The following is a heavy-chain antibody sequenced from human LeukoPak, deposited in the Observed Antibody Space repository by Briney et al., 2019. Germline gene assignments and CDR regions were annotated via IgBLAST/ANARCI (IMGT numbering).Heavy chain of an antibody. CDR2: IQYDGSNK. CDR3: ARSLTMVRAYDY. Sequence: GGSLRLSCGASGFTFDDYWMSWVRQAPGQGLEWVTFIQYDGSNKYYADSVKGRFTISRDNSKNTVYLQMNSLRTEDTAVYYCARSLTMVRAYDYWGQGTLVTVSS. J-gene: IGHJ4*02. V-gene: IGHV3-30*02. D-gene: IGHD3-10*01. CDR1: GFTFDDYW.